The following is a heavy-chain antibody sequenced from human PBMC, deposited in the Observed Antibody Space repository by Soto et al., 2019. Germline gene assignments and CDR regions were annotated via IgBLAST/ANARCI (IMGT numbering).Heavy chain of an antibody. Sequence: QVQLVESGGGVVQPGRSLTLSCAASGFTFSRFDMHWVHQAPGKGLEWVAVISEDGNTKYYADSVKGRFTISRDKSSNTLFLQMNSLRAEDTAVYYCAKARTTYTDTYSHRTFDYWGQGILVTVSS. J-gene: IGHJ4*02. CDR2: ISEDGNTK. CDR3: AKARTTYTDTYSHRTFDY. V-gene: IGHV3-30*18. D-gene: IGHD2-15*01. CDR1: GFTFSRFD.